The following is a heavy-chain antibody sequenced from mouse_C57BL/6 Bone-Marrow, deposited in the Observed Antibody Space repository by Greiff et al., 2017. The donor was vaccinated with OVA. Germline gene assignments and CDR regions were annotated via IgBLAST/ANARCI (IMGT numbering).Heavy chain of an antibody. V-gene: IGHV1-4*01. CDR1: GYTFTSYT. CDR2: INPSSGYT. J-gene: IGHJ2*01. Sequence: VKLMESGAELARPGASVKMSCKASGYTFTSYTMHWVKQRPGQGLEWIGYINPSSGYTKYNQKFKDKATLTADKSSSTAYMQLSSLTSEDSAVYYCARYSPYGSSPYYFDYWGQGTTLTVSS. CDR3: ARYSPYGSSPYYFDY. D-gene: IGHD1-1*01.